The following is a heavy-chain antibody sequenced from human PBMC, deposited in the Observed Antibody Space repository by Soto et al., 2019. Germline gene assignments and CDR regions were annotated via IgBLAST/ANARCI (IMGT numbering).Heavy chain of an antibody. CDR2: ISAYNGNT. Sequence: ASVKVSCKASGYTFTSYGIRWVRQAPGQGLEWMGWISAYNGNTNYAQKLQGRVTMTTDTSTSTAYMELRSLRSDDTAVYYCARDGHFLYGDYVDYYYCGMDVWGQGTTVTAP. D-gene: IGHD4-17*01. J-gene: IGHJ6*02. CDR1: GYTFTSYG. CDR3: ARDGHFLYGDYVDYYYCGMDV. V-gene: IGHV1-18*04.